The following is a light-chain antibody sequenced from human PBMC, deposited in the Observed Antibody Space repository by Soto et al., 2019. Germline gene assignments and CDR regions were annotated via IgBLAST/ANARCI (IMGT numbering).Light chain of an antibody. CDR3: QHFGGTTFT. J-gene: IGKJ5*01. V-gene: IGKV3-20*01. CDR1: QSVSSSY. CDR2: GAS. Sequence: DIVLTQSPGTLSLSPGDGATLSCRASQSVSSSYIAWYQQRPRQTPSLLINGASTRANGIPDRFSGSGSGTHFTLTISRLEPGDFAVYYCQHFGGTTFTFGQGTRLE.